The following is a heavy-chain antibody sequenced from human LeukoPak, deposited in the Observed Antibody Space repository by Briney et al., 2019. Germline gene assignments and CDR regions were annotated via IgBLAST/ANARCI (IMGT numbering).Heavy chain of an antibody. CDR2: IIPIFGTA. CDR1: GGTFSSYA. V-gene: IGHV1-69*05. J-gene: IGHJ4*02. CDR3: ATSYYYDSSGYPSYFDY. Sequence: GASVKVSCKASGGTFSSYAISWVRQAPGQGLEWMGGIIPIFGTANYAQKLQGRVTMTTDTSTNTAYMELRSLRSDDTAVYYCATSYYYDSSGYPSYFDYWGQGTLVTVSS. D-gene: IGHD3-22*01.